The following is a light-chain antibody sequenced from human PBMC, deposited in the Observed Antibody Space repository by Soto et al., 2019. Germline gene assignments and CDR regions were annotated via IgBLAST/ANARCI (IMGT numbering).Light chain of an antibody. V-gene: IGKV3-15*01. CDR3: QQYGSSPIP. Sequence: DIVMTQSPATLSVSPGERATLSFWASQTISSNLAWYQQKPGQTPRLLIYGASTRAAGIPARFSGSGSGTDFTLTISRLEPEDFAVYYCQQYGSSPIPFGQGTRLEI. J-gene: IGKJ5*01. CDR2: GAS. CDR1: QTISSN.